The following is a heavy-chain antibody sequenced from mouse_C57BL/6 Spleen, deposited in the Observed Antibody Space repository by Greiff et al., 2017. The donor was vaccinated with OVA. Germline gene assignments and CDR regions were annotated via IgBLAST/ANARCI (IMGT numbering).Heavy chain of an antibody. J-gene: IGHJ1*03. V-gene: IGHV1-26*01. Sequence: EVKLQQSGPELVKPGASVKISCKASGYTFTDYYMNWVKQSHGKSLEWIGDINPNNGGTSYNQKFKGKATLTVDKSSSTAYMELRSLTSEDSAVYYCARFSNYEGWYFDVWGTGTTVTVSS. D-gene: IGHD2-5*01. CDR1: GYTFTDYY. CDR2: INPNNGGT. CDR3: ARFSNYEGWYFDV.